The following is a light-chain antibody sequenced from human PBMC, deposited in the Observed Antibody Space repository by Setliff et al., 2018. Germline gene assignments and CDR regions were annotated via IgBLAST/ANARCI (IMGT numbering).Light chain of an antibody. CDR2: RND. J-gene: IGLJ2*01. CDR3: AAWDDSLSGHGV. CDR1: TSNIGSNY. Sequence: QSVLAQPPSASGTPGQRVTISCSGSTSNIGSNYVYWYQHLPGTAPKLLIYRNDQRPSGVPDRFSASKSGTSVSLAISGLRSEDEADYYCAAWDDSLSGHGVFGGGTK. V-gene: IGLV1-47*01.